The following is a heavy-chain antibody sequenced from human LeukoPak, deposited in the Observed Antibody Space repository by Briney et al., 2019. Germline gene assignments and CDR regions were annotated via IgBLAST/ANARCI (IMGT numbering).Heavy chain of an antibody. CDR1: GFTFRSHG. J-gene: IGHJ1*01. D-gene: IGHD3-16*01. CDR3: AKDNDWGRFKD. Sequence: GGTLRLSCAASGFTFRSHGMNWVRQAPGKGLEWVSGISPSGGITYYTDSVRGRFTISRDNSKNTVSLQMNSLRGEDTAVYYCAKDNDWGRFKDWGQGTLVTVSS. CDR2: ISPSGGIT. V-gene: IGHV3-23*01.